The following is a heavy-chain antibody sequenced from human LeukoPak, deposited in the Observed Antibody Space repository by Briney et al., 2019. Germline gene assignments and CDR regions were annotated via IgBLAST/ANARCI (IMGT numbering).Heavy chain of an antibody. CDR1: GFTFSSYA. J-gene: IGHJ5*02. V-gene: IGHV3-23*01. CDR2: ISGSGGST. D-gene: IGHD2-15*01. Sequence: PGGSLRLSCAASGFTFSSYAMSWVRQAPGKGLEWVSAISGSGGSTYYADSVKGRFTISRDNSKNTLYLQMNSLRAEGTAVYYCAKRHCSGGSCYTWFVRWFDPWGQGTLVTVSS. CDR3: AKRHCSGGSCYTWFVRWFDP.